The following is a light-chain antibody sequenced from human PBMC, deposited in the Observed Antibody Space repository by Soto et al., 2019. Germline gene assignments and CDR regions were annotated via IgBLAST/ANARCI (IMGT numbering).Light chain of an antibody. CDR3: QQYNSYST. V-gene: IGKV1-5*01. CDR2: DAS. J-gene: IGKJ1*01. CDR1: QSISSW. Sequence: DIQMTQYPSTLSASVGDRFTITCRASQSISSWLAWYQQKPGKAPKLLIYDASSLESGVPSRFSGSGSGTELTLTICSLQPDDFATYYCQQYNSYSTFGQGTKVDIK.